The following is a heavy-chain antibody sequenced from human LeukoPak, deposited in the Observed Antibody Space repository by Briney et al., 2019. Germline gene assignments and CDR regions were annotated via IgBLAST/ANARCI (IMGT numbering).Heavy chain of an antibody. D-gene: IGHD3-22*01. Sequence: GGSLRLSCAASGFTFSNAWMSWVRRAPGKGLEWGGRIKSKTDGGTTDYAAPGKGRFTISRDDSKNTLYLQMNSLKTEATAVYYCTTSPTYYYDSSGYYDFDYWGQGTLVTVSS. CDR1: GFTFSNAW. CDR2: IKSKTDGGTT. V-gene: IGHV3-15*01. J-gene: IGHJ4*02. CDR3: TTSPTYYYDSSGYYDFDY.